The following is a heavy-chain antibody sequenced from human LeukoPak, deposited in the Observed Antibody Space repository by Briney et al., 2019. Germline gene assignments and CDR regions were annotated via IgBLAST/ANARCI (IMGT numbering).Heavy chain of an antibody. Sequence: PGGSLRLSCAASGFTFSSYEMNWVRQAPGKGLEWVSYISSSGSTIYYADSVKGRFTISRDNAKNSLYLQMNSLRAEDTAVYYCARVQRAYYYDSSGSDWFDPWGQGTLVTVSS. CDR2: ISSSGSTI. V-gene: IGHV3-48*03. CDR1: GFTFSSYE. D-gene: IGHD3-22*01. CDR3: ARVQRAYYYDSSGSDWFDP. J-gene: IGHJ5*02.